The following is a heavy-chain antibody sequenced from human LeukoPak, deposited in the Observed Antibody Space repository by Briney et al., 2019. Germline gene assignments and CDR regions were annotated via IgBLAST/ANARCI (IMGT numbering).Heavy chain of an antibody. Sequence: GESLKISCKGSGYSFTDYWIGWVRQMPGKGLEWMGIIYPGDSDTRYSPSFQGRVTISADKSISTAYLQWSSLKASDTAMYYCARARSNYYDSSYYFDYWGQGTLVTVSS. J-gene: IGHJ4*02. CDR1: GYSFTDYW. V-gene: IGHV5-51*01. CDR3: ARARSNYYDSSYYFDY. CDR2: IYPGDSDT. D-gene: IGHD3-22*01.